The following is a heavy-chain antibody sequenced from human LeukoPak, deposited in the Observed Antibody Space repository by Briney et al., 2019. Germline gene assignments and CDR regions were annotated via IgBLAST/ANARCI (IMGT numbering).Heavy chain of an antibody. CDR2: ISAYNGNT. CDR3: ARDSNGRLLLLGYYYYYGMDV. Sequence: ASVKVSCKASGYTFTSYGISWVRQAPGQGLEWMGWISAYNGNTNYAQKLQGRVTMTTDTSTSTAYMELRSLRSDDTAVYYCARDSNGRLLLLGYYYYYGMDVWGQGTTVTVSS. V-gene: IGHV1-18*01. CDR1: GYTFTSYG. J-gene: IGHJ6*02. D-gene: IGHD3-22*01.